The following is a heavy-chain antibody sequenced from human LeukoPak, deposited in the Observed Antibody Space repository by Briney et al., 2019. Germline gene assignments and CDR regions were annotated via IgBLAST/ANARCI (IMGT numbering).Heavy chain of an antibody. CDR1: GFTFSSNA. J-gene: IGHJ4*02. CDR2: ISSNGGST. Sequence: GGSLRLSCAASGFTFSSNAMDWVRQAPGKGLEYVSAISSNGGSTYYANSVKGRFTISRDNPKNTLYLQMGSLRAEDMAVYYCAREGPRNYYFDYWGQGTLVTVSS. V-gene: IGHV3-64*01. CDR3: AREGPRNYYFDY.